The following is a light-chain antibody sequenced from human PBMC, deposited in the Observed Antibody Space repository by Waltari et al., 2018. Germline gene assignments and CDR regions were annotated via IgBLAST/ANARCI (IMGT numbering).Light chain of an antibody. V-gene: IGKV1-9*01. CDR3: QQFHTFT. CDR1: QGITNY. J-gene: IGKJ3*01. CDR2: AAS. Sequence: DIQLTQAPSFLSASVGDRVSIACRASQGITNYLAWYQQKPGKAPKLLIYAASTLQSGVPARFSGSGSGTDFTLTISSLQPEDFATYYCQQFHTFTFGPGTKVDLK.